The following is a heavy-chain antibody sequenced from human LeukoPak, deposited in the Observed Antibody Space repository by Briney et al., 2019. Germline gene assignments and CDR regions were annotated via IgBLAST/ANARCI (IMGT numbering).Heavy chain of an antibody. CDR1: GGTFSSYA. V-gene: IGHV1-69*05. Sequence: SVKVSCKASGGTFSSYAISWVRQAPGQGLEWMGRIIPIFGTANYAQKFQGRVTITTDESTSTAYMELSSLRSEDTAVYYCARDRRLREWYFDLWGRGTLVTVSS. D-gene: IGHD4-17*01. CDR2: IIPIFGTA. J-gene: IGHJ2*01. CDR3: ARDRRLREWYFDL.